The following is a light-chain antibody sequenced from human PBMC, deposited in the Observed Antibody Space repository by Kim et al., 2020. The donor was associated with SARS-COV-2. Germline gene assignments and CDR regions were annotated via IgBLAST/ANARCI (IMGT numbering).Light chain of an antibody. CDR1: QDINNY. CDR3: QQYHSFPHLT. Sequence: DIQLTQSPSSLSASLGDRVTITCRASQDINNYLHWYQQRPGRAPKLLISDASNLQTGVPLRFSGSGSGTDFTFIISNLQPEDIATYYCQQYHSFPHLTFGGGTTVDIK. CDR2: DAS. J-gene: IGKJ4*01. V-gene: IGKV1-33*01.